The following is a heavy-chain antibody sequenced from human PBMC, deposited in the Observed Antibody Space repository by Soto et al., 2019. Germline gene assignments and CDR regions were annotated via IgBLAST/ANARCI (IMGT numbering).Heavy chain of an antibody. Sequence: QVQLQESGPGLVKPSETLSLTCTVSGGSISSYYWSWIRQPPGKGLEWIGYIYYSGSTNYNPSLKRRVTVSGDTSKNQFSLKLSSVTAADTAVYYCARQGGYSGYEVVGGFDYWGQGTLVTVSS. J-gene: IGHJ4*02. CDR2: IYYSGST. V-gene: IGHV4-59*08. CDR1: GGSISSYY. D-gene: IGHD5-12*01. CDR3: ARQGGYSGYEVVGGFDY.